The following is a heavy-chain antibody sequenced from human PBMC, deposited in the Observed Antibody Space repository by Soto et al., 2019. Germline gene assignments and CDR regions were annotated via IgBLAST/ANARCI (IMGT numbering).Heavy chain of an antibody. CDR1: GYTFTGYY. D-gene: IGHD6-19*01. V-gene: IGHV1-2*04. CDR2: NNPNNGGT. CDR3: ARTPGIAVAGMGWFDP. Sequence: GASMKVSCKASGYTFTGYYMHWVRQAPGQGLEWKGRNNPNNGGTNYAQKFQGWVTMTRDTSISTAYMELSRLRSDVTALYYCARTPGIAVAGMGWFDPWGQGTLVTVSS. J-gene: IGHJ5*02.